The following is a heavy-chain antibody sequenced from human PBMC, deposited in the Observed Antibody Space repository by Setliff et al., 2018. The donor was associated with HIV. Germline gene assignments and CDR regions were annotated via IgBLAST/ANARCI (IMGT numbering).Heavy chain of an antibody. CDR2: VKSDRDGGTI. CDR1: GFTFNKAW. D-gene: IGHD6-19*01. Sequence: GGSLRLSCAASGFTFNKAWMNWVRQAPGKGLEWVGRVKSDRDGGTIHYAAPVKGRFSISRDNSKNTLYLQMNSLRAEDTAVYYCAKDPGVAVAESHFDYWGQGTLVTVSS. J-gene: IGHJ4*02. CDR3: AKDPGVAVAESHFDY. V-gene: IGHV3-15*07.